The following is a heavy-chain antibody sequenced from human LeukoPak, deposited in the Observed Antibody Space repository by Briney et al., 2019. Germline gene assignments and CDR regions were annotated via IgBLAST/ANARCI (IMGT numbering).Heavy chain of an antibody. CDR1: GFTFSSYG. CDR2: IIGSGGST. V-gene: IGHV3-23*01. J-gene: IGHJ6*02. CDR3: AKSMTTVTTGYYYGMDV. D-gene: IGHD4-17*01. Sequence: GGSLRLSCAASGFTFSSYGMHGGRQAPGKGLEGGSAIIGSGGSTYYADSLMARFTISRDNSKITLYLQMNSLRAEDTAVYYCAKSMTTVTTGYYYGMDVWGQGATVTASS.